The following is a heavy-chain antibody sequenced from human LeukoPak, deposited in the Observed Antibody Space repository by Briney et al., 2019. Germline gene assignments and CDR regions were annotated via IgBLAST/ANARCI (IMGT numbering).Heavy chain of an antibody. CDR2: IYYSGST. J-gene: IGHJ6*02. V-gene: IGHV4-31*03. Sequence: SETLSLTCTVSGGSISSGGYYWSWIRQHPGKGLEWIGYIYYSGSTYYNPSLKSRVTISVDTSKNQFSLKLSSVTAADTAVYYCARSKGCTNGVCSYAYYYGMDVWGQGTTVTVSS. CDR1: GGSISSGGYY. D-gene: IGHD2-8*01. CDR3: ARSKGCTNGVCSYAYYYGMDV.